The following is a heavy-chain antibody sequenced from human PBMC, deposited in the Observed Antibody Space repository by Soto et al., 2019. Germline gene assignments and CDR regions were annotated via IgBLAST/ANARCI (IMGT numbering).Heavy chain of an antibody. J-gene: IGHJ4*02. D-gene: IGHD2-15*01. Sequence: GGSLRLSCAASGFTFSSYAMSWARQAPGKGLEWVSAISGSGGSTYYADSVKGRFTISRDNSKNTLYLQMNSLRAEDTAVYYCAKSLSGLLREHYFDYWGQGTLVTVSS. CDR3: AKSLSGLLREHYFDY. V-gene: IGHV3-23*01. CDR1: GFTFSSYA. CDR2: ISGSGGST.